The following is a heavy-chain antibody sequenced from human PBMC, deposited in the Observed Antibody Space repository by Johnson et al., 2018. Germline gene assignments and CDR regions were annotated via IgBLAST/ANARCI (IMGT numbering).Heavy chain of an antibody. Sequence: VQLVESGGGLVKPGGSLRLSCAASGFTFSSYSMNWVRQAPGKGLEWVSSISSSSSYVYYADSVKGRFTISRDNAKNPLYLQMNSVGAEDTAVYYFARWQEYYYGSGSHADIWGQGTMVTVSS. CDR1: GFTFSSYS. V-gene: IGHV3-21*01. CDR3: ARWQEYYYGSGSHADI. CDR2: ISSSSSYV. J-gene: IGHJ3*02. D-gene: IGHD3-10*01.